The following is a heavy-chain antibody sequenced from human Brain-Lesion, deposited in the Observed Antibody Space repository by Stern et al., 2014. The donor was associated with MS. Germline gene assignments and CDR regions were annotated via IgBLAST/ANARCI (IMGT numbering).Heavy chain of an antibody. CDR2: ISSSASST. D-gene: IGHD2-2*01. CDR1: GFTFRSYA. Sequence: EVQLVQSGGGMVQPGGSLRLSCAASGFTFRSYAMSWVRQAPGKGLEWVSLISSSASSTYYADSVKGRFTISRDNSKDTLYLQMNSLRAEDTAVYYCAKDRPEVPADYWGQGTLVTVSS. V-gene: IGHV3-23*04. CDR3: AKDRPEVPADY. J-gene: IGHJ4*02.